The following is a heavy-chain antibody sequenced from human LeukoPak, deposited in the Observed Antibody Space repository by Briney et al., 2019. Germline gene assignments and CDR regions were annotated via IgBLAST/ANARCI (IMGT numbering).Heavy chain of an antibody. CDR2: IYSSGGT. J-gene: IGHJ4*02. D-gene: IGHD1-26*01. CDR3: TRESGPYCPFGY. Sequence: PSETLSLTCTVSGGSISNYYWTWIRQPAGKGLEWIGRIYSSGGTNYNPSLKTRVTMSVDTSENQFSLKLSSVTAADTAMYYCTRESGPYCPFGYWGQGTLVVVPS. CDR1: GGSISNYY. V-gene: IGHV4-4*07.